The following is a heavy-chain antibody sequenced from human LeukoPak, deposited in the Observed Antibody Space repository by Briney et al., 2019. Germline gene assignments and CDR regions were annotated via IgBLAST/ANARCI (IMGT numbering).Heavy chain of an antibody. J-gene: IGHJ4*02. CDR1: GLTFSSYG. CDR3: AKTSAARSYFDY. CDR2: ISYDGSNK. V-gene: IGHV3-30*18. Sequence: GGSLRLSCAASGLTFSSYGMHWVRQAPGKGLEWVAVISYDGSNKYYADSVKGRFTISRDNSKNTLYLQMNSLRAEDTAVYYCAKTSAARSYFDYWGQGTLVTVSS. D-gene: IGHD6-6*01.